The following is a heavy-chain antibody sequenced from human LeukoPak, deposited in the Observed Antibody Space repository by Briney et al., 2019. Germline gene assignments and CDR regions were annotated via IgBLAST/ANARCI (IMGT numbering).Heavy chain of an antibody. V-gene: IGHV1-69*13. Sequence: GASVKVSCTASGYTFTGYYMHWVRQAPGQGLEWIGGIIPIFGTAKYAQKFQGRVTITADESTSTAYMELSSLRSEDTAVYYCARAAAMSGLWFGECDYWGQGTLVTVSS. D-gene: IGHD3-10*01. CDR1: GYTFTGYY. CDR3: ARAAAMSGLWFGECDY. J-gene: IGHJ4*02. CDR2: IIPIFGTA.